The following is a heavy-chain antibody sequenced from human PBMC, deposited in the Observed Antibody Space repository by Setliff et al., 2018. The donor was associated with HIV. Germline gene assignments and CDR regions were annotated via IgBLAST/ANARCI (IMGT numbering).Heavy chain of an antibody. Sequence: SETLSLTCAVSGGSITSNNHYWGWTRQPPGKGLEWIGTIYYSGTTYYNPSLKSRVTISVDPSKNQFSLKLTSVTAADTAVYYCAKSPGFGELPFDFWGQGALVTVSS. V-gene: IGHV4-39*01. CDR2: IYYSGTT. D-gene: IGHD3-10*01. CDR3: AKSPGFGELPFDF. J-gene: IGHJ4*02. CDR1: GGSITSNNHY.